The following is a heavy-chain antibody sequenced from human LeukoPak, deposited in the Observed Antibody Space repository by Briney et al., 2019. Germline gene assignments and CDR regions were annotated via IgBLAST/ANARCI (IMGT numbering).Heavy chain of an antibody. CDR1: GFTFDDYA. D-gene: IGHD6-19*01. Sequence: GRSLRLSCATSGFTFDDYAMHWVRQAPGKGLEWVSGISWDSGSIAYADPVKGRFTISRDNAKSSLYLQVNSLREEDTALYYCARDFGAVTGSVDVWGQGTTVTVSS. CDR3: ARDFGAVTGSVDV. CDR2: ISWDSGSI. J-gene: IGHJ6*02. V-gene: IGHV3-9*01.